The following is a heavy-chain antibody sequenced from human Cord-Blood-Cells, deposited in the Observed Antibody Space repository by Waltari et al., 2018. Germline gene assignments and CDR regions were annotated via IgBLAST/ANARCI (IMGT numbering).Heavy chain of an antibody. V-gene: IGHV4-34*01. J-gene: IGHJ4*02. CDR1: GGSFSGYY. Sequence: QVQLQQWGAGLLKPSETLSLTCAVYGGSFSGYYWSWIRQPPGKGLEWIGEINHSGSTNYNPSLKSRVTISVDTSKNQFSLKLSSVTAADTAVYYCARVGYCSGGSCYYFDYWGQGTLVTVSS. CDR2: INHSGST. D-gene: IGHD2-15*01. CDR3: ARVGYCSGGSCYYFDY.